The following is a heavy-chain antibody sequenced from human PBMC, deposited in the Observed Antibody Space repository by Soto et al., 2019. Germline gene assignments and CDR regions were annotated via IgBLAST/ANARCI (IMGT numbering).Heavy chain of an antibody. CDR3: AREVVPLGWFDP. J-gene: IGHJ5*02. CDR1: GGSVSSGSYY. CDR2: IYYSGST. D-gene: IGHD2-8*01. Sequence: SETLSLTCTVSGGSVSSGSYYWSWIRQPPGKGLEWIGYIYYSGSTNYNPSLKSRVTISVDTSKNQFSLKLSSVTAADTAVYYCAREVVPLGWFDPWGQGTLVTISS. V-gene: IGHV4-61*01.